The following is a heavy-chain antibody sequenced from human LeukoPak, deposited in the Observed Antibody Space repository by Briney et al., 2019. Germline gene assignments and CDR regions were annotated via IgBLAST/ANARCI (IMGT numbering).Heavy chain of an antibody. CDR1: GASISSYY. CDR3: ARQGPLLWFGEYLNWFDP. V-gene: IGHV4-59*08. Sequence: SETLSLTCTVSGASISSYYWSWIRQPPGKGLQWIGYIYYSGSTNYNPSLKSRVTISVDTSKNQFSLKLSSVTAADTAVYYCARQGPLLWFGEYLNWFDPWGQGTLVTVSS. D-gene: IGHD3-10*01. J-gene: IGHJ5*02. CDR2: IYYSGST.